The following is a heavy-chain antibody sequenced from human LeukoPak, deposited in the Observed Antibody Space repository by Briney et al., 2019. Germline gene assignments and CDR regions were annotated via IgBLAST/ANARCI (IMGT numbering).Heavy chain of an antibody. Sequence: GASVKASCKVSGYTLTELSMHWVRQAPGKGLEWMGGFDPEDGETIYAQKFQGRVTMTEDTSTDTAYMELSSLRPEDTAVYYCATDRGSYIRRVDAFDIWGQGTMVTVSS. CDR3: ATDRGSYIRRVDAFDI. CDR2: FDPEDGET. J-gene: IGHJ3*02. CDR1: GYTLTELS. D-gene: IGHD1-26*01. V-gene: IGHV1-24*01.